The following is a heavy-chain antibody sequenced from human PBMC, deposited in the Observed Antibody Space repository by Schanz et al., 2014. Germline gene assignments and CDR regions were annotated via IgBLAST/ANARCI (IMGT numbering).Heavy chain of an antibody. CDR2: ISPYNGNT. J-gene: IGHJ3*01. D-gene: IGHD2-8*02. CDR3: ATMWGYCTATACQILEVLDV. CDR1: GYTFSNDD. V-gene: IGHV1-18*01. Sequence: QVQLVQSGADLRKPGTSVKVSCKTSGYTFSNDDINWVRQAIGQGLEWMGWISPYNGNTNYAPKVQGRVTVTTDTSTSTVYMELRSLTSADAAMYYCATMWGYCTATACQILEVLDVWGQGTMVTVSS.